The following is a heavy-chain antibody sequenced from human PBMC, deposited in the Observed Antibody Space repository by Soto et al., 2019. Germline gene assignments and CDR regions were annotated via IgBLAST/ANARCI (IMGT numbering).Heavy chain of an antibody. CDR2: IYYSGST. V-gene: IGHV4-59*01. CDR3: AREPYYDSSGYYDY. CDR1: GGSISSYY. Sequence: QVQLQESGPGLVKPSETLSLTCTVSGGSISSYYWSWIRQPPGKGLEWIGYIYYSGSTNYNPSLKSRVTISVDTSKNQFSLKLSSVTAADTAVYYCAREPYYDSSGYYDYWGQGTLVTVSS. J-gene: IGHJ4*02. D-gene: IGHD3-22*01.